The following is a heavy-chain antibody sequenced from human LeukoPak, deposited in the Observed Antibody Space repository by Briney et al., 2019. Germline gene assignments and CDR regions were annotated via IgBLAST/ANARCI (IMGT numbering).Heavy chain of an antibody. V-gene: IGHV1-18*01. CDR3: ARDQSSYGDYATTPGDY. J-gene: IGHJ4*02. Sequence: GASVKVSCKASGYTFTSYGISWVRQAPGQGLEWMGWISAYNGNTNYAQKLQGRVTMTTDTSTSTAYMELRSLRSDDTAVYYCARDQSSYGDYATTPGDYWGQGTLVTVSS. CDR2: ISAYNGNT. CDR1: GYTFTSYG. D-gene: IGHD4-17*01.